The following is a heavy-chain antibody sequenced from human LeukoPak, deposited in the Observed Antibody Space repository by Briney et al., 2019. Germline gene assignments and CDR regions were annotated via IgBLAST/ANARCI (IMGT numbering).Heavy chain of an antibody. CDR3: ARAPHYTSGSRCYFDY. CDR2: IYYSGNT. D-gene: IGHD3-22*01. J-gene: IGHJ4*02. CDR1: GGSISSSSYY. Sequence: SETLSLNCTVSGGSISSSSYYWGWLRQPPGKGLEWIVSIYYSGNTYYSPSLMSRVTISVDTSKNQFSLNLSSVTAADTAVYFCARAPHYTSGSRCYFDYWGQGALVTVSS. V-gene: IGHV4-39*07.